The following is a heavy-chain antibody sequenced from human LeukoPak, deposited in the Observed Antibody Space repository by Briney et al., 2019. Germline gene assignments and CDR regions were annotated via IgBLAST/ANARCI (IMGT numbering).Heavy chain of an antibody. CDR1: GGSISSGGYY. CDR3: ARDLRGKDTAMVSYFDY. Sequence: SETLSLTCTVSGGSISSGGYYWSWIRQHPGKGLEWIVYIYYSGSTYYHPSLKSRATISVDTSKNQFSLKLSSVTAADTAVYYCARDLRGKDTAMVSYFDYWGQGTLVTVSS. D-gene: IGHD5-18*01. J-gene: IGHJ4*02. CDR2: IYYSGST. V-gene: IGHV4-31*03.